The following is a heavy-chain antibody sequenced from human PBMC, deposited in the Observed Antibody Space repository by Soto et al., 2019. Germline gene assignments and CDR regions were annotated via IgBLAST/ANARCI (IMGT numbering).Heavy chain of an antibody. Sequence: QVQLVQSGAEVKKPGSSVKVSCKASGGTFSSYVISWVRQAPGQGLEWMGGIIPIFGTANYAQKFQGRVTITADESTSTAYMELSSLRSEDTSVYYCARDRKGSYYYDSSGYYSFDYWGQGTLVTVSS. V-gene: IGHV1-69*12. J-gene: IGHJ4*02. D-gene: IGHD3-22*01. CDR2: IIPIFGTA. CDR3: ARDRKGSYYYDSSGYYSFDY. CDR1: GGTFSSYV.